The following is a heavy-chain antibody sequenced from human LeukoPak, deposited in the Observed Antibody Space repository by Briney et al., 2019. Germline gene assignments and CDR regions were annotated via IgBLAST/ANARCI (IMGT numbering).Heavy chain of an antibody. J-gene: IGHJ1*01. Sequence: ASVNLSCKASGYTFADYYIHWVRQAPGQGLEWVGWLRPKTGGTNVVQKFQGRVTMTSDTSISTAYMELSSLRSEDTAVYYCARGGDCGSTSCYFGQHWGQGTLVTVSS. D-gene: IGHD2-2*01. CDR1: GYTFADYY. CDR3: ARGGDCGSTSCYFGQH. CDR2: LRPKTGGT. V-gene: IGHV1-2*02.